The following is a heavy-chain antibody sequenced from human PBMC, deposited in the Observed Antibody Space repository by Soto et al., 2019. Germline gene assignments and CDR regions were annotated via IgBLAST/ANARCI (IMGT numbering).Heavy chain of an antibody. CDR2: VSSSGNT. Sequence: QVQLQESGPGLVKPSETLSLTCTVSCDSLGNYYWFWIRQPVGKGLEWIGRVSSSGNTNSNPTLRNRDTMSIDTSKNQVSRRLRSVTAADTAVYYCARADYDILTGSYAMDVWGQGTTVTVSS. D-gene: IGHD3-9*01. CDR1: CDSLGNYY. V-gene: IGHV4-4*07. CDR3: ARADYDILTGSYAMDV. J-gene: IGHJ6*02.